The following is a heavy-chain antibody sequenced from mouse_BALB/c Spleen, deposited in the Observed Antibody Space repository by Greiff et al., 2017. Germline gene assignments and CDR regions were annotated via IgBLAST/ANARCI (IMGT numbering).Heavy chain of an antibody. CDR2: IYPGDGDT. CDR1: GYAFSSYW. J-gene: IGHJ3*01. Sequence: QVQLQQSGAELVRPGSSVKISCKASGYAFSSYWMNWVKQRPGQGLEWIGQIYPGDGDTNYNGKFKGKATLTADKSSSTAYMQLSSLTSEDSAVYFCARSDSSGYDWFACWGQETLVTVSA. CDR3: ARSDSSGYDWFAC. V-gene: IGHV1-80*01. D-gene: IGHD3-2*01.